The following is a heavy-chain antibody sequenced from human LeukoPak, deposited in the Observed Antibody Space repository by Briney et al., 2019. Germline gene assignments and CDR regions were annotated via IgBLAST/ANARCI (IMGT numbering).Heavy chain of an antibody. Sequence: PSETLSLTCTVSGGSISSYYWSWIRQPPGKGLEWIGYIYYSGSTNYNPSLKSRVTISVDTSKNQFSLKLSSVTAADTAVYYCARVAPRIAVAEIHYPFDYWGQGTLVTVSS. CDR1: GGSISSYY. D-gene: IGHD6-19*01. CDR2: IYYSGST. CDR3: ARVAPRIAVAEIHYPFDY. V-gene: IGHV4-59*01. J-gene: IGHJ4*02.